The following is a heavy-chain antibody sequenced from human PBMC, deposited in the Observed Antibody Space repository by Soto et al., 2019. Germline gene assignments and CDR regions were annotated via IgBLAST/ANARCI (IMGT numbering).Heavy chain of an antibody. Sequence: EVQLVESGGGLVQPGGSLRLSCAASGFTFSSYSMNWVRQAPGKVLEWVSYISSSSSTIYYADSVKGRFTISRDNAKNSLYLPMNSLRDEDTAVYYCARDQSSGYCTNGVCPSGLDYWGQGTLVTVSS. CDR1: GFTFSSYS. J-gene: IGHJ4*02. CDR2: ISSSSSTI. D-gene: IGHD2-8*01. CDR3: ARDQSSGYCTNGVCPSGLDY. V-gene: IGHV3-48*02.